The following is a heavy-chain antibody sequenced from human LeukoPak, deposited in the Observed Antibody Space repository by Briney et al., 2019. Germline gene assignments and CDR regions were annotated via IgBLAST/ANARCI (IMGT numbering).Heavy chain of an antibody. D-gene: IGHD5-18*01. CDR1: GFTFSTYW. CDR2: INSDGSST. Sequence: GGSLRLSCAASGFTFSTYWMHWVRQAPGKGLVWVSRINSDGSSTRYADSVKGRFTISRDNAKNTLYLQMNSLSADDTAVYYCARDLSGVTGYTYGRGIDYWGQGTLVTVSS. CDR3: ARDLSGVTGYTYGRGIDY. V-gene: IGHV3-74*01. J-gene: IGHJ4*02.